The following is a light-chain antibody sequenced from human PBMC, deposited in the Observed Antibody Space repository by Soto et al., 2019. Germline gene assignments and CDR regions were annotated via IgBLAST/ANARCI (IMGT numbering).Light chain of an antibody. V-gene: IGLV4-60*03. CDR3: ETWDRNTRV. CDR2: VEGGGSY. J-gene: IGLJ2*01. CDR1: SGHSTYI. Sequence: QSVLTQSSSASASLGSSVKLTCTLSSGHSTYIIAWHQQQPGKAPRYLMKVEGGGSYNKGSGVPDRFSGSSSGADRYLTISNLQSEDEADYYCETWDRNTRVFGGGTKLTVL.